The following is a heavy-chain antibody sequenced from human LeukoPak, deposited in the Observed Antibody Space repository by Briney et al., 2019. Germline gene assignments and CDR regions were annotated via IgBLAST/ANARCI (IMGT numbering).Heavy chain of an antibody. CDR2: ITGSDGSS. CDR1: GLTFTNYA. V-gene: IGHV3-23*01. J-gene: IGHJ4*02. D-gene: IGHD3-9*01. CDR3: AKWGDYDILTGYYVPDY. Sequence: GTSLRLSCVASGLTFTNYAMSWVRQAPGKGLEWVSAITGSDGSSYYADSVKGRFTISRDNSKNTLYLQVNSLRAEDTAVYYCAKWGDYDILTGYYVPDYWGQGTLVTVSS.